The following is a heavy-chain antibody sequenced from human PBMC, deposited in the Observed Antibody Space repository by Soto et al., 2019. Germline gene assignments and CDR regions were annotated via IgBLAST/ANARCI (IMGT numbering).Heavy chain of an antibody. CDR3: AKDRAHLLYYFDY. V-gene: IGHV3-30*18. Sequence: GGSLRLSCAASGFTFSSYGMHWVRQAPGKGLEWVAVISYDGSNKYYTDSVKGRFTISRDNSKNMLYLQMNSLRAEDTAVYYCAKDRAHLLYYFDYWGQGTLVTVSS. J-gene: IGHJ4*02. CDR2: ISYDGSNK. CDR1: GFTFSSYG.